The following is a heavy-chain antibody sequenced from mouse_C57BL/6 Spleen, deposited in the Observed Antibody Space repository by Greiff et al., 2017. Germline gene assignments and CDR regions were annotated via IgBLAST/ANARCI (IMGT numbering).Heavy chain of an antibody. V-gene: IGHV5-4*01. CDR1: GFTFSSYA. J-gene: IGHJ2*01. CDR2: ISDGGSYT. Sequence: EVKVVESGGGLVKPGGSLKLSCAASGFTFSSYAMSWVRQTPEKRLEWVATISDGGSYTYYPDNVKGRFTISRDNAKNNLYLQMSHLKSEDTAMYYCARDADYDFDYWGQGTTLTVSS. CDR3: ARDADYDFDY. D-gene: IGHD2-4*01.